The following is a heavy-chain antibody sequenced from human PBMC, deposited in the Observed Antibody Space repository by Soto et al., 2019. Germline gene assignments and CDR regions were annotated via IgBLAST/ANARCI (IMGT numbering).Heavy chain of an antibody. V-gene: IGHV5-10-1*01. D-gene: IGHD4-17*01. CDR2: IDPSDSYT. CDR1: GYSFTSYW. J-gene: IGHJ6*02. CDR3: ARSDYGDYEDQYYYYGMDV. Sequence: PGESLKISCKGSGYSFTSYWISWVRQMPGKGLEWMGRIDPSDSYTNYSPSFQGHVTISADKSISTAYLQWSSLKASDTAMYYCARSDYGDYEDQYYYYGMDVWGQGTTVNVSS.